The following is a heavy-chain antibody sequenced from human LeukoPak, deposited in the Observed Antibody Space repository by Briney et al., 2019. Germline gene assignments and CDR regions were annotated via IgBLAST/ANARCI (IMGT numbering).Heavy chain of an antibody. V-gene: IGHV1-69*05. CDR3: AIENSWSWVGDY. D-gene: IGHD1-26*01. CDR1: GCTFSSYA. CDR2: INPIFGTA. J-gene: IGHJ4*02. Sequence: SVKVSCKASGCTFSSYAIHWVRQAPGQGLEWMGGINPIFGTANYAQKIQGRVTITRDESTSTAYMELSSLRSDDTAVYYCAIENSWSWVGDYWGQGTGVTVS.